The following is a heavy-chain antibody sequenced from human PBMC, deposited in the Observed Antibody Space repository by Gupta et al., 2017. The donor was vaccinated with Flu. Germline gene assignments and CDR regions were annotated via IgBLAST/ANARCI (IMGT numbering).Heavy chain of an antibody. J-gene: IGHJ4*02. Sequence: EVQLVESGGGLVQPGRSLRLSCPASGFTFDDSAMHWVRQAPGKGLEWVSGISWNSGSIGYADSVKGRFTISRDNAKNSLYLQMNSLRAEDTALYYCAKAMGAVAGGGDYWGQGTLVTVSS. V-gene: IGHV3-9*01. CDR1: GFTFDDSA. CDR3: AKAMGAVAGGGDY. D-gene: IGHD6-19*01. CDR2: ISWNSGSI.